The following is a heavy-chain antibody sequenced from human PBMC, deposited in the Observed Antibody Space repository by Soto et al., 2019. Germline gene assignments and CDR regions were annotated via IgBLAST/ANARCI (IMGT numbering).Heavy chain of an antibody. J-gene: IGHJ4*02. D-gene: IGHD6-19*01. Sequence: PSETLSLTCTVSGGSISSYYWSWIRQPPGKGLEWIGYIYYSGSTNYNPSLKSRVTISVDTSKNQFSLKLSSVTAADTAVYYCSTGSGWYSPDYWGQGTLVTVSS. CDR2: IYYSGST. CDR1: GGSISSYY. V-gene: IGHV4-59*08. CDR3: STGSGWYSPDY.